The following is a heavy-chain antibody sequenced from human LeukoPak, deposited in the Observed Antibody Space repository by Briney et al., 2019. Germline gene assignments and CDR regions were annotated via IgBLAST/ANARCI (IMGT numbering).Heavy chain of an antibody. Sequence: GESLRLSCAASGFTFSTHSMNWLRLAPGKGLEWVSSISPDSNYKYYVDSVKGRFTTSRDNAKNSLYLQMNSLRAEDTALYYCAKENYGSGSPLDYWGQGTLVTVSS. CDR1: GFTFSTHS. V-gene: IGHV3-21*04. J-gene: IGHJ4*02. CDR2: ISPDSNYK. D-gene: IGHD3-10*01. CDR3: AKENYGSGSPLDY.